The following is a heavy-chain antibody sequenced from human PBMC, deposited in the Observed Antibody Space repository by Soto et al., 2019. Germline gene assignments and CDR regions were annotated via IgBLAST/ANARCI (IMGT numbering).Heavy chain of an antibody. V-gene: IGHV4-59*11. CDR2: IFYSGST. CDR3: ARVGSSGWSPDY. D-gene: IGHD6-19*01. CDR1: GGSISGHY. Sequence: LSLTCTVSGGSISGHYWIWIRQPPGKGLEWIGYIFYSGSTDYNPSLKSRVTMSVDTSKNQFSLKLSSVTAADTAVYYCARVGSSGWSPDYWGHGTLVTVSS. J-gene: IGHJ4*01.